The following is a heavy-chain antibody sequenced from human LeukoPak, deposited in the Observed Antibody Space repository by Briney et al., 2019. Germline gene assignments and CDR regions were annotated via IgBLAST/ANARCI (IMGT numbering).Heavy chain of an antibody. Sequence: GGSLRLSCAASGFTFSNYYMHWVRQAPGKGPEWVSSITSTSNGAYMYYADSVKGRFTISRDNAKNSLYLQMNGLRAEDTAVYYCARKGGPLGPPFDNWGQGTLVIVSS. V-gene: IGHV3-21*01. CDR2: ITSTSNGAYM. CDR3: ARKGGPLGPPFDN. J-gene: IGHJ4*02. CDR1: GFTFSNYY. D-gene: IGHD7-27*01.